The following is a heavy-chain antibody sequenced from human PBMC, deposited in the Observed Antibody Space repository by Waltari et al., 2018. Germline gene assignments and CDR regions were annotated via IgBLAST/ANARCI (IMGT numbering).Heavy chain of an antibody. CDR1: GFTFSSYG. CDR3: ARGKKNLDY. J-gene: IGHJ4*02. CDR2: ISYDGSNK. V-gene: IGHV3-30*03. Sequence: QVQLVESGGGVVQPGRSLRLSCAASGFTFSSYGMHWVRQAPGKGLEWVAVISYDGSNKYYADSVKGRFTISRDNSKNTLYLQMNSLRAEDTAVYYCARGKKNLDYWGQGTLVTVSS.